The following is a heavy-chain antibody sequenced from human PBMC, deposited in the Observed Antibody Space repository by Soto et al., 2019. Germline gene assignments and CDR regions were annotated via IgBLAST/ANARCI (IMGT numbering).Heavy chain of an antibody. J-gene: IGHJ5*02. V-gene: IGHV1-69*02. CDR2: IIPILGIA. CDR1: GGTFSSYT. CDR3: ASGRGGESRVDYRAWFDP. Sequence: QVQLVQSGAEVKKPGSSVKVSCKASGGTFSSYTISWVRQAPGQGLEWMGRIIPILGIANYAQKFQGRVTTTADKATSTAYMELSSLRAEDTAVYYCASGRGGESRVDYRAWFDPWGEGTLVTVSS. D-gene: IGHD4-4*01.